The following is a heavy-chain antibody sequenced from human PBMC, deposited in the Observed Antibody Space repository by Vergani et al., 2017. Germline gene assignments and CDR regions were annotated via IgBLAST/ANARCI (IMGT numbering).Heavy chain of an antibody. J-gene: IGHJ6*02. CDR1: GGSISSGSYY. V-gene: IGHV4-61*02. Sequence: QVQLQESGPGLVKPSQTLSLTCTVSGGSISSGSYYWSWIRQPAGKGLEWIGRIYTSGSTNYNPSLKSRVTRSVDTSKNQFSLKLSSVTAADTAVYYCAGESSGWPYYYCYYGMDVWGQGTTVTVSS. CDR3: AGESSGWPYYYCYYGMDV. CDR2: IYTSGST. D-gene: IGHD6-19*01.